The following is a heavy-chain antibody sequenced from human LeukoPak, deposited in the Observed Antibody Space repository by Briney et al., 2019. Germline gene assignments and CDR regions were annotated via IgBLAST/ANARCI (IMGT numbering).Heavy chain of an antibody. J-gene: IGHJ4*02. CDR1: GGSISSSSYY. Sequence: SETLSLTCTVSGGSISSSSYYWGWIRQPPGEGLEWIGSIYYSGSTYYNSSLKSRVTISVDTSKNKFSLKLSSVTAADTAVYYCARYAGRAYYDILTGYDYWGQGTLVTVSS. D-gene: IGHD3-9*01. V-gene: IGHV4-39*01. CDR3: ARYAGRAYYDILTGYDY. CDR2: IYYSGST.